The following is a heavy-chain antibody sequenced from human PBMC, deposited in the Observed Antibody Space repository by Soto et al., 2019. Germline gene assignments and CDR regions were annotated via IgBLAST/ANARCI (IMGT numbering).Heavy chain of an antibody. CDR2: TYYRSKWYN. V-gene: IGHV6-1*01. Sequence: QSQTLSLTCAISGDSVSSNSAAWNWIRQSPSRGLEWLGRTYYRSKWYNDYAVSVKSRITINPDTSKNQFSLQLNSLTPEDTAVYYCAREVFQGWELGWFDPWGQGTLVTVSS. D-gene: IGHD1-26*01. J-gene: IGHJ5*02. CDR1: GDSVSSNSAA. CDR3: AREVFQGWELGWFDP.